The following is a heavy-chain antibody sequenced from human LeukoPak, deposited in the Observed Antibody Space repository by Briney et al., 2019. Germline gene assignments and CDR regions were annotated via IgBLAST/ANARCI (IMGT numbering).Heavy chain of an antibody. CDR1: GFIFSNYY. CDR3: ARDSPGEVGATPDY. D-gene: IGHD1-26*01. V-gene: IGHV3-33*08. Sequence: PGGSLRLSCAASGFIFSNYYMHWVRQAPGKGLEWVAVIWYDGSNKSYADSVKGRFTISRDNSKNKVYLQMNSLRAEDTAVYYCARDSPGEVGATPDYWGQGTLVTVSS. J-gene: IGHJ4*02. CDR2: IWYDGSNK.